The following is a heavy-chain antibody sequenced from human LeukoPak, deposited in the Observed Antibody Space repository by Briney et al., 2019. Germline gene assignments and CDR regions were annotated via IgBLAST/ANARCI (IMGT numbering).Heavy chain of an antibody. CDR1: GGSISSGGYS. V-gene: IGHV4-30-2*01. Sequence: SETLSLTCAVSGGSISSGGYSWGWIRQPPGKGLEWIGYIYHSGSTYYNPSLKSRVTISVDRSKNQFSLKLSSVTAADTAVYYCARCGTSCEYGMDVWGQGTTVTVSS. D-gene: IGHD2-2*01. CDR2: IYHSGST. J-gene: IGHJ6*02. CDR3: ARCGTSCEYGMDV.